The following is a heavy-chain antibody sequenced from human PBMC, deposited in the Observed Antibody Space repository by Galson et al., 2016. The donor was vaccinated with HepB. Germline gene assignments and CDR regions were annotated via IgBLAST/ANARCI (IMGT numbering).Heavy chain of an antibody. CDR1: NGSITSAHW. J-gene: IGHJ3*02. V-gene: IGHV4-4*02. D-gene: IGHD1-1*01. CDR2: IYPSGGT. Sequence: TLSLTCAVSNGSITSAHWWTWVRQSPGKGLEWIGEIYPSGGTNYNPSLNSRVTMSVDKSKNQFSLRLTSVTAADSAVYYCARPSRLHDTFDIWGQGTMVTVSS. CDR3: ARPSRLHDTFDI.